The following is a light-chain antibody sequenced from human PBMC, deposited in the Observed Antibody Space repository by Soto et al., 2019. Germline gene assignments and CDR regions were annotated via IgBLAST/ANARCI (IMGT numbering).Light chain of an antibody. CDR1: QTVRNNY. CDR3: QQFSSYPLT. CDR2: DAS. Sequence: EIVLTQSPGTLSLSPGERATLSCRASQTVRNNYLAWYQQKPGQSPRLLIYDASSRATGIPDRFSGGGSGTDFTITISRLEPEDCEVYDGQQFSSYPLTFGGGTKVDIK. J-gene: IGKJ4*01. V-gene: IGKV3-20*01.